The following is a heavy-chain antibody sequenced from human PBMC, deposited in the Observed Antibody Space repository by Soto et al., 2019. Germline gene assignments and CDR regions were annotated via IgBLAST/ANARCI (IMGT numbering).Heavy chain of an antibody. V-gene: IGHV3-48*01. J-gene: IGHJ5*01. Sequence: PGGSLRLSCAASGFTFSSYSMNWVRQAPGKGLEWVSYISSSSSTIYYADSVKGRFTISRDNAKNSLYLQMNSLRAEDTAVYYCAREFLRGIDSRGQRTLVTVSS. CDR1: GFTFSSYS. CDR3: AREFLRGIDS. CDR2: ISSSSSTI.